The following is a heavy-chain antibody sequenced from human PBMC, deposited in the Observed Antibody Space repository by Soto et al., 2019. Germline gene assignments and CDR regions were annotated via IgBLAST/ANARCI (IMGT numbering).Heavy chain of an antibody. CDR1: GGSISSYY. CDR2: IYYSGST. V-gene: IGHV4-59*01. Sequence: PSETLSLTCTVSGGSISSYYWSWIRQPPGKGLEWIGYIYYSGSTNYNPSLKSRVTISVDTSKNQFSLKLSSVTAADTAVYYCARERSYYDSSGYGYYFDYWGQGTLVTVSS. J-gene: IGHJ4*02. CDR3: ARERSYYDSSGYGYYFDY. D-gene: IGHD3-22*01.